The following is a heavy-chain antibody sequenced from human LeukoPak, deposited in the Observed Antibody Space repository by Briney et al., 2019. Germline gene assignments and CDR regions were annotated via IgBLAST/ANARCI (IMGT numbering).Heavy chain of an antibody. J-gene: IGHJ4*02. D-gene: IGHD3-22*01. V-gene: IGHV3-21*04. CDR1: GFTFSSYS. CDR3: ARATNYYYDSSGYPPFDY. CDR2: ISSSSSYI. Sequence: KPGGSLGLSCAASGFTFSSYSMNWVRQAPGKGLEWVSSISSSSSYIYYADSVKGRFTISRDNAKNSLYLQMNSLRAEDTAVYYCARATNYYYDSSGYPPFDYWGQGTLGTVS.